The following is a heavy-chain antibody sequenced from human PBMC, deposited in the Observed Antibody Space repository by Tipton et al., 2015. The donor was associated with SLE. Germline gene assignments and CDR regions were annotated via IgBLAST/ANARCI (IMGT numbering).Heavy chain of an antibody. D-gene: IGHD6-19*01. CDR2: IYHSGST. Sequence: TLSLTCAVSGYSISSGYYWGWIRQPPGKGLEWIGSIYHSGSTYYNPSLKSRVTISVDTSKNQFSLKLSSVTAADTAVYYCARHAYSSGPASWSQGTLVTVSS. CDR3: ARHAYSSGPAS. V-gene: IGHV4-38-2*01. J-gene: IGHJ4*02. CDR1: GYSISSGYY.